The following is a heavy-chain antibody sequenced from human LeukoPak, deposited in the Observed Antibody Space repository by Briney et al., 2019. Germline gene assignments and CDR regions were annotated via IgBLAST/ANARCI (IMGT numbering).Heavy chain of an antibody. V-gene: IGHV3-23*01. CDR1: GFTFSSYA. CDR2: ISGSGGST. CDR3: ANPGRVVMPTDAFDI. D-gene: IGHD3-22*01. Sequence: LGGSLRLSCAASGFTFSSYAMSWVRQAPGKGLEWVSAISGSGGSTYYADSVKGRFTISRDNSKNTLYLQMNSLRAEDTAVYYCANPGRVVMPTDAFDIWGQGTMVTVSS. J-gene: IGHJ3*02.